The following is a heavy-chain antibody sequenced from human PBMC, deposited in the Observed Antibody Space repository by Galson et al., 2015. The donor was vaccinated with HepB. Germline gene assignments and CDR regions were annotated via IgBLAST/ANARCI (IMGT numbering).Heavy chain of an antibody. CDR3: ARGTYYYDSSGYPSH. J-gene: IGHJ4*02. V-gene: IGHV3-74*01. CDR2: INSDGSST. CDR1: GFTFSSYW. Sequence: SLRLSCAASGFTFSSYWMHWVRQAPGKGLVWVSRINSDGSSTSYADSVKGRFTISRDNAKNTLYLQMNSLRAEDTAVYYCARGTYYYDSSGYPSHWGQGALVTVSS. D-gene: IGHD3-22*01.